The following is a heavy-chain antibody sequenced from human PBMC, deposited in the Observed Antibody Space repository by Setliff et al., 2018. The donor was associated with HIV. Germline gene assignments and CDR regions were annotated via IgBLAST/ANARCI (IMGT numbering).Heavy chain of an antibody. CDR2: INHRGST. V-gene: IGHV4-39*07. CDR1: GGSTDSGSYY. Sequence: SETLSLTCTVSGGSTDSGSYYWAWIRQPPGKGLEWIGEINHRGSTNYNPSLKSRVTVSVDTSKNQFSLKLGSVTAADTAVYYCARESPSSSWFYFDFWGQGTLVTVSS. D-gene: IGHD6-13*01. CDR3: ARESPSSSWFYFDF. J-gene: IGHJ4*02.